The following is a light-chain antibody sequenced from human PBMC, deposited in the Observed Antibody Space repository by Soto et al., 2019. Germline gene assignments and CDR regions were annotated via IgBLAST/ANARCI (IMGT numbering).Light chain of an antibody. CDR3: QQRTNWPLT. CDR1: QSVSSGY. J-gene: IGKJ4*01. Sequence: DIVLTQSPGTLYLSPGERATLSCRASQSVSSGYLAWYQQRPGQAPRLLIYGASTRATGIPDRFSGSGSGTDFTLTISRLEPEDFAAYYCQQRTNWPLTFGGGTKVQIK. CDR2: GAS. V-gene: IGKV3D-20*02.